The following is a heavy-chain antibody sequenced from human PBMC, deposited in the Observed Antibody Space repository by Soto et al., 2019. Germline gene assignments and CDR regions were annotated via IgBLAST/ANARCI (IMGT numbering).Heavy chain of an antibody. J-gene: IGHJ6*02. CDR3: SRSGRNGYYGMDV. Sequence: GESLKISCNGSGYSFTTWCIGLVLRMPGKGLEWMGVIYPGDSDTRYSPSFQGQVTISADKSINTAYLQWSSLRASDTAMYFCSRSGRNGYYGMDVWGQGTTVTVSS. CDR1: GYSFTTWC. V-gene: IGHV5-51*01. CDR2: IYPGDSDT. D-gene: IGHD1-26*01.